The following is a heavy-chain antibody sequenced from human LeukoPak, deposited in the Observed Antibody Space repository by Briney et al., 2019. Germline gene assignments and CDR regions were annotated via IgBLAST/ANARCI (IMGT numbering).Heavy chain of an antibody. V-gene: IGHV3-21*01. CDR3: ARERSSGARYFDL. J-gene: IGHJ2*01. D-gene: IGHD6-19*01. CDR2: ISSSSSYI. CDR1: GFTFSSYN. Sequence: PGGSLRLSCAASGFTFSSYNMNWVRQAPGKGLEWVSSISSSSSYIYYADSVKGRFTISRDNAKNSLYLQMNSLRAEDTAVYYCARERSSGARYFDLWGRGTLVTVSS.